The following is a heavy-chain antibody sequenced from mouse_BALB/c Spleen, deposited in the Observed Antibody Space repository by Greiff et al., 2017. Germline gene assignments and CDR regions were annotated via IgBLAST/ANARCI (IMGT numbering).Heavy chain of an antibody. V-gene: IGHV5-12-2*01. CDR2: ISNGGGST. J-gene: IGHJ2*01. Sequence: DVKLVESGGGLVQPGGSLKLSCAASGFTFSSYTMSWVRQTPEKRLEWVAYISNGGGSTYYPDTVKGRFTISRDNAKNTLYLQMSSLKSEDTAMYYCARHGVYDGFFDYWGQGTTLTVSS. CDR3: ARHGVYDGFFDY. CDR1: GFTFSSYT. D-gene: IGHD2-3*01.